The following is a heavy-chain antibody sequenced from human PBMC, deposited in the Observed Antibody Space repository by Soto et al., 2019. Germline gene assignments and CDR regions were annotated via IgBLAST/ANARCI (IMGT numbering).Heavy chain of an antibody. D-gene: IGHD3-10*01. Sequence: SETLSLTCALSGASIITDNWWSWARQPPGKEMEWIGEIYHSGNTNFNPSVKSRATISVDTSKNQFSLTVSSVTAADTAIYYCARASASSKLRGVVINWGQGTMVTVSS. J-gene: IGHJ4*02. V-gene: IGHV4-4*02. CDR3: ARASASSKLRGVVIN. CDR2: IYHSGNT. CDR1: GASIITDNW.